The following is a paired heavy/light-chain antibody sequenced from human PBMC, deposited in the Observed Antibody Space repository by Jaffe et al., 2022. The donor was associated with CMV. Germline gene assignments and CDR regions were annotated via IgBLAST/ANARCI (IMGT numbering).Light chain of an antibody. CDR2: KAS. J-gene: IGKJ1*01. CDR1: QSISSW. V-gene: IGKV1-5*03. CDR3: QQYNSYSPET. Sequence: DIQMTQSPSTLSASVGDRVTITCRASQSISSWLAWYQQKPGKAPKLLIYKASSLESGVPSRFSGSGSGTEFTLTISSLQPDDFATYYCQQYNSYSPETFGQGTKVEIK.
Heavy chain of an antibody. CDR3: AREGGEYDSSGYYYN. V-gene: IGHV3-11*06. J-gene: IGHJ4*02. CDR2: ISSSSSYT. Sequence: QVQLVESGGGLVKPGGSLRLSCAASGFTFSDYYMSWIRQAPGKGLEWVSYISSSSSYTNYADSVKGRFTISRDNAKNSLYLQMNSLRAEDTAVYYCAREGGEYDSSGYYYNWGQGTLVTVSS. CDR1: GFTFSDYY. D-gene: IGHD3-22*01.